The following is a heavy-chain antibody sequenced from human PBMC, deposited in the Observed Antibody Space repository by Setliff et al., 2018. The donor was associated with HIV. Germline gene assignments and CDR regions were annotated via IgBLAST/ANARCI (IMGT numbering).Heavy chain of an antibody. CDR1: GGSFSGYY. CDR3: AREGGYDYGYTIFY. Sequence: SETLSLTCAVYGGSFSGYYWSWIRQPPGKGLEWIGEINHSGSTNYNPSLKSRVSISLDTSKNQFSLKLSSVTAADTAIYFCAREGGYDYGYTIFYWGQGTLVTVSS. J-gene: IGHJ4*02. D-gene: IGHD5-18*01. CDR2: INHSGST. V-gene: IGHV4-34*01.